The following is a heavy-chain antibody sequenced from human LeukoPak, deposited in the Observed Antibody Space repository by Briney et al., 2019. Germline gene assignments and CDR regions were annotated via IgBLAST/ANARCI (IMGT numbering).Heavy chain of an antibody. D-gene: IGHD3-22*01. J-gene: IGHJ3*02. V-gene: IGHV4-30-4*01. CDR2: IYYSGST. Sequence: SQTLSLTCTVSGGSISSGDYYWSWIRQPPGKGLEWIGYIYYSGSTYYNPSLKSRVTISVDTSKNQFSLKLSSLTAADTAVSYCAEDTHYYSSGYCFEVRPQEAFDIWGQGTMVTVSS. CDR1: GGSISSGDYY. CDR3: AEDTHYYSSGYCFEVRPQEAFDI.